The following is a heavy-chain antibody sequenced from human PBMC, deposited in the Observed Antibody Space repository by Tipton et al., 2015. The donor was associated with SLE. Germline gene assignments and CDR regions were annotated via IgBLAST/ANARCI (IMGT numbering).Heavy chain of an antibody. CDR2: IYHSGST. Sequence: TLSLTCAVSGGSISSSNWWSWVRQPPGKGLEWIGEIYHSGSTNYNPSLKSRVTISVDTSKNQFSLKLSSVTAADTAVYYCARFLEWLSVFDPWGQGTLVTVSS. D-gene: IGHD3-3*01. CDR3: ARFLEWLSVFDP. J-gene: IGHJ5*02. CDR1: GGSISSSNW. V-gene: IGHV4-4*02.